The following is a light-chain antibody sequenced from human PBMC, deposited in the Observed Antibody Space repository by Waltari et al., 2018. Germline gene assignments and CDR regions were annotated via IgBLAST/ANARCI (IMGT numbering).Light chain of an antibody. V-gene: IGKV1-5*03. CDR2: KAS. Sequence: DIQMTQSPSTLSASVGDRVTIPCRASQSISTWLAWYQQKPGKAPKLLIYKASTLESGVPSRFSGSGSGTEFTLTISSLQPDDFATYYCQEYNSYSPVTFGQGTKVEI. CDR1: QSISTW. J-gene: IGKJ1*01. CDR3: QEYNSYSPVT.